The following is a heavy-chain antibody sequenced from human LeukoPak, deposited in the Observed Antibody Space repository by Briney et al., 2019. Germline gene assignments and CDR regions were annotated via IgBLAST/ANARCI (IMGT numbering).Heavy chain of an antibody. CDR1: GFIFSSYW. D-gene: IGHD1-26*01. Sequence: PGGSLRLSCAASGFIFSSYWMSWVRHAPGKGLEWVANIKQDGGEKYYVDCVKGRFTISRDNAKNSLYLQMNSLRAEDTAVYYCARRRYSGSSQHFDYWGQGTLVTVSS. CDR2: IKQDGGEK. CDR3: ARRRYSGSSQHFDY. J-gene: IGHJ4*02. V-gene: IGHV3-7*01.